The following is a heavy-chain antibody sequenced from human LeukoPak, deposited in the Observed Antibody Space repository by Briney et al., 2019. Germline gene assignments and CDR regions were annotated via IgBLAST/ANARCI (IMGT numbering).Heavy chain of an antibody. J-gene: IGHJ6*02. Sequence: TSETLSLTCAVYGGSFSGYYWSWIRQPPGKGLEWIGEINHSGSTNYNPSLKSRVTISVDTSKNQFSLKLSSVTAADTAVYYCARDRPSDGYNYAYYGMDVWGQGTTVTVSS. D-gene: IGHD5-24*01. CDR2: INHSGST. CDR3: ARDRPSDGYNYAYYGMDV. CDR1: GGSFSGYY. V-gene: IGHV4-34*01.